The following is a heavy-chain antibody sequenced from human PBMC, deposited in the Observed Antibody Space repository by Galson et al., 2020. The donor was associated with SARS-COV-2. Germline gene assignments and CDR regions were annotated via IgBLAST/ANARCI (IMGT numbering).Heavy chain of an antibody. Sequence: SETLSLTCTVSGVSISSYYWSWIRQPPGKGLEWIGYIYYSGSTNYNPSLKSRVTISVDTSKNQFSLKLISVTAADTAVYYCARESYDSSGYYLAYFDYWGQGTLVTVSS. CDR2: IYYSGST. J-gene: IGHJ4*02. CDR3: ARESYDSSGYYLAYFDY. D-gene: IGHD3-22*01. V-gene: IGHV4-59*01. CDR1: GVSISSYY.